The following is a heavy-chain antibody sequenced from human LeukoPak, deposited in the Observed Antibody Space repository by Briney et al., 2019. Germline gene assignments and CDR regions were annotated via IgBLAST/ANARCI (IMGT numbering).Heavy chain of an antibody. CDR1: GGTFSSYT. J-gene: IGHJ5*02. Sequence: ASVKVSCKASGGTFSSYTISWVRQAPGQGLEWMGRIIPILGIANYAQKFQGRVTITADKSTSTAYMELSSLRPEDTAVSYCATDLLGGVVIAHNWFDPWGQGTLVTVSS. V-gene: IGHV1-69*04. CDR3: ATDLLGGVVIAHNWFDP. D-gene: IGHD2-21*01. CDR2: IIPILGIA.